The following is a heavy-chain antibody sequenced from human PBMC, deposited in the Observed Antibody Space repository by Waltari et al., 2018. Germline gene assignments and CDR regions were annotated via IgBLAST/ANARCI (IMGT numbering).Heavy chain of an antibody. CDR3: ARDADYGSSPFDY. D-gene: IGHD4-17*01. V-gene: IGHV4-38-2*02. CDR2: IYHSGST. J-gene: IGHJ4*02. CDR1: GYSITRGYS. Sequence: QVQLQESGPGLVKPSETLSLTCPVSGYSITRGYSWGWPRQPPGKGREWIGSIYHSGSTYYNPSLKSRVTISVDTSKNQFSLKLSSVTAADTAVYYCARDADYGSSPFDYWGQGTLVTVSS.